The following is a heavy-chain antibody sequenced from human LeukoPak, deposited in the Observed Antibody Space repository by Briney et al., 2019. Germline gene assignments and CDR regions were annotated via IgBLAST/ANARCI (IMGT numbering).Heavy chain of an antibody. CDR2: ISSSSSYI. Sequence: PGGSLRLSCAASGFTFSSYSMNWVRQAPGKGLEWVSSISSSSSYIYYADPVKGRFTISRDNAKNSLYLQMNSLRAEDTAVYYCARDLTYYYDSSGYSVIDYWGQGTLVTVSS. V-gene: IGHV3-21*01. CDR3: ARDLTYYYDSSGYSVIDY. J-gene: IGHJ4*02. CDR1: GFTFSSYS. D-gene: IGHD3-22*01.